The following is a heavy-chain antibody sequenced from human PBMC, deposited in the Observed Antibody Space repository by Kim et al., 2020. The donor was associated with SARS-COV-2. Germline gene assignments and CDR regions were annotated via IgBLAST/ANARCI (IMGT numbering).Heavy chain of an antibody. CDR1: GGSISSYY. J-gene: IGHJ4*02. D-gene: IGHD3-10*01. CDR3: ARAVGYYGSGSYYNFDY. Sequence: SETLSLTCTVSGGSISSYYWSWIRQPPGKGLEWIGYIYYSGSTNYNPSLKSRVTISVDTSKNQFSLKLRSVTAADTAVYYCARAVGYYGSGSYYNFDYWGQGTLVTVSS. V-gene: IGHV4-59*01. CDR2: IYYSGST.